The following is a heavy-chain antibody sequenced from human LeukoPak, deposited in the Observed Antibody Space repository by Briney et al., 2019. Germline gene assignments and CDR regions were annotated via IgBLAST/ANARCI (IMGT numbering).Heavy chain of an antibody. D-gene: IGHD1-26*01. V-gene: IGHV4-59*01. J-gene: IGHJ4*01. CDR2: IYYGGSN. CDR3: ARSTTSGLLGGYLDD. CDR1: GGSISGYY. Sequence: SETLSLTCSVSGGSISGYYWSWIRQPPGKGLEWIGYIYYGGSNNYNPSLESRAAISVDTSKNHFSLTLSFVTVADTAVYYCARSTTSGLLGGYLDDWGRGTLVTVSS.